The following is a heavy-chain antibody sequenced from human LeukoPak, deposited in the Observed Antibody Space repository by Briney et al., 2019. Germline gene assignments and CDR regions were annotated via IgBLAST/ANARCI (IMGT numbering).Heavy chain of an antibody. J-gene: IGHJ4*02. CDR2: ISGSGGST. CDR1: GFAFSSYA. Sequence: PGGSLRLSCAASGFAFSSYAMSWVRQAPGKGLEWVSAISGSGGSTYYADSVKGRFTMSRDNSKNTLYLQMNSLRAEDTAVYYCVKFLPTHIVVANYYFDYWGQGTLVTVSS. CDR3: VKFLPTHIVVANYYFDY. V-gene: IGHV3-23*01. D-gene: IGHD2-21*01.